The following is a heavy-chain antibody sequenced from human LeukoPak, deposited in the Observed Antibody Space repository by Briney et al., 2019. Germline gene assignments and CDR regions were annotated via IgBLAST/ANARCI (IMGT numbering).Heavy chain of an antibody. V-gene: IGHV3-30*04. CDR1: GFTFSSYA. J-gene: IGHJ4*02. CDR2: ISYDGSNK. Sequence: GRSLRLSCAASGFTFSSYAMHWGRQAPGKGLEWVAVISYDGSNKYYADSVKGRFTISRDNSKNTLYLQMNSLRAEDTAVYYCARGETPIAAAGIRYWGQGTLVTVSS. CDR3: ARGETPIAAAGIRY. D-gene: IGHD6-13*01.